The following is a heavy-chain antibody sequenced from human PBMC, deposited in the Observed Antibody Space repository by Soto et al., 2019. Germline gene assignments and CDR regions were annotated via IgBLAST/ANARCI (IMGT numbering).Heavy chain of an antibody. D-gene: IGHD5-18*01. CDR2: IIPIFGTA. J-gene: IGHJ4*02. Sequence: SVKVSCKASGGTFSSYAISWVRQAPGQGLEWMGGIIPIFGTANYAQKFQGRVTITADKSTSTAYMELSSLRSEDTAVYYCASVALRGTAMVTAADYWGQGTLVTVSS. CDR1: GGTFSSYA. CDR3: ASVALRGTAMVTAADY. V-gene: IGHV1-69*06.